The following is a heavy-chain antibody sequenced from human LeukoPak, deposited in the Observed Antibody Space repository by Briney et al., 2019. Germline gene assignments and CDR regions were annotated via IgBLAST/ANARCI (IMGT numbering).Heavy chain of an antibody. D-gene: IGHD3-9*01. CDR2: ISSSGST. CDR3: ARRGYDILTGYFYFDY. Sequence: SETLSLTCTVSGDSISSGDYYWSWIRQPAGKGLEWIGRISSSGSTNYNHSLKSRVTISVDTSKNQFSLKLSSVTAADTALYYCARRGYDILTGYFYFDYWGQGTLVTVSS. CDR1: GDSISSGDYY. J-gene: IGHJ4*02. V-gene: IGHV4-61*02.